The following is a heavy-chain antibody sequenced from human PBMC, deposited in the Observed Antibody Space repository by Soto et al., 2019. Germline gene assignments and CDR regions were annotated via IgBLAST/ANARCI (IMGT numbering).Heavy chain of an antibody. D-gene: IGHD3-10*01. CDR2: IYYTGST. J-gene: IGHJ5*02. CDR1: GGSISGSAYY. CDR3: ARLWFGEFARPNWIDP. V-gene: IGHV4-39*01. Sequence: SDTLYLTCTVSGGSISGSAYYWGWIRQPPGKGLEWIGSIYYTGSTYFNPSLRSRVTISVDTPKNQFSLKLSSVTAADTAVYYCARLWFGEFARPNWIDPWGQGTLVTVSS.